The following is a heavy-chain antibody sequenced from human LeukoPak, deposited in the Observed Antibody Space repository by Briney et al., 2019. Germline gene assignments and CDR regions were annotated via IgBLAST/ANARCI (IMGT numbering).Heavy chain of an antibody. Sequence: SETLSLTCTVSGASISSAGYYWSWIRQPPGKSLEWIGYIYHTGITYYNPSLKSRVTISVDTSKNQFSLKLSSVPAADTAVYYCAGLYNYYFDYWGQGALVTVSS. CDR1: GASISSAGYY. D-gene: IGHD5-24*01. V-gene: IGHV4-30-4*01. CDR3: AGLYNYYFDY. CDR2: IYHTGIT. J-gene: IGHJ4*02.